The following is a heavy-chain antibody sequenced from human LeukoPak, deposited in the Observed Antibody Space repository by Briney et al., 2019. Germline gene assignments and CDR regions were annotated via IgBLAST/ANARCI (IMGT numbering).Heavy chain of an antibody. J-gene: IGHJ4*02. CDR1: GGSISSYY. V-gene: IGHV4-59*12. CDR2: IYYSGST. Sequence: SETLSLTCTVSGGSISSYYWSWIRQPPGKGLEWIGYIYYSGSTNYNPSLKSRVTISVDTSKNQFSLKLSSVTAADTAVYYCARGIAAAGMDYWGQGTLVTVSS. D-gene: IGHD6-13*01. CDR3: ARGIAAAGMDY.